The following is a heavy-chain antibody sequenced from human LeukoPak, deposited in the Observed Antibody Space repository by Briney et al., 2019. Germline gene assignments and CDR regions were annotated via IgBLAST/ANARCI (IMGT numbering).Heavy chain of an antibody. V-gene: IGHV3-53*01. Sequence: GGSLRLSCAASGFTVSSNYMSWVRQAPGKGLEWVSVIYSGGSTYYADSVKGRFTISRDNSKNTLYLQMNSLRAEDTAVYYCARGSARGYHFFLEQQPFDYWGQGTLVTVSS. D-gene: IGHD3-22*01. J-gene: IGHJ4*02. CDR1: GFTVSSNY. CDR2: IYSGGST. CDR3: ARGSARGYHFFLEQQPFDY.